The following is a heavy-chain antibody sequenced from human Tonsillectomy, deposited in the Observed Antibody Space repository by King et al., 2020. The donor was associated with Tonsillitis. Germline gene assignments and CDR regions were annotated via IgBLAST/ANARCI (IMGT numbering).Heavy chain of an antibody. D-gene: IGHD4-11*01. J-gene: IGHJ4*02. Sequence: VQLVESGAEVKKPGESLKISCKGSGYNFDTYWIGWVRQMPGKGLEWVGIIFPGDSDTRYSQSFQGQVTISADKSISTAYLQWNSLKASDTAMYYCTKIDDYHSFDYWGQGTLVTVSS. CDR3: TKIDDYHSFDY. CDR2: IFPGDSDT. V-gene: IGHV5-51*01. CDR1: GYNFDTYW.